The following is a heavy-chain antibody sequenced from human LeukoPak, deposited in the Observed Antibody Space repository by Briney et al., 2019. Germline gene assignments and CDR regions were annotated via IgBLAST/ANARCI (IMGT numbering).Heavy chain of an antibody. D-gene: IGHD2-15*01. CDR1: GFTFSSYG. CDR2: IWYDGSNK. CDR3: ARAGPPYCSGGSCYVPSYFDY. Sequence: GGPLRLSCAASGFTFSSYGMHWVRQAPGKGLEWVAVIWYDGSNKYYADSVKGRFTISRDNSENTLYLQMNSLRAEDTAVYYCARAGPPYCSGGSCYVPSYFDYWGQGTLVTVSS. V-gene: IGHV3-33*01. J-gene: IGHJ4*02.